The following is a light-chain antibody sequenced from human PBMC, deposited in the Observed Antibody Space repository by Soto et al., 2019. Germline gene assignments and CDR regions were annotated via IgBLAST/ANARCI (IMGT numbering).Light chain of an antibody. V-gene: IGKV1-5*01. CDR1: QSISRW. CDR2: DVS. CDR3: QQYKTYSLIT. J-gene: IGKJ5*01. Sequence: DIQMTQSPSTLSASVGDRVTITCRASQSISRWLAWYQQRPGKAPRLLMYDVSSLESGVPSRFSGRGSGTEFTLTISSLQPDDFATYYCQQYKTYSLITFGQGTRLEIK.